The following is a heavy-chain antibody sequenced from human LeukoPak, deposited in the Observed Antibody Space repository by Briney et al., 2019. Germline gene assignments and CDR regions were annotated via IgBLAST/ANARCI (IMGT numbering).Heavy chain of an antibody. V-gene: IGHV4-39*07. J-gene: IGHJ6*03. CDR3: ARTYCDFWSGYYFGYYYMDV. Sequence: SETLSLTCTVSGGSISSSSYYWGWIRQPPGKGLEWIGSIYYSGSTYYNPSLKSRVTISVDTSKNQFSLKLSSVTAADTAVYYCARTYCDFWSGYYFGYYYMDVWGKGTTVTVSS. CDR2: IYYSGST. CDR1: GGSISSSSYY. D-gene: IGHD3-3*01.